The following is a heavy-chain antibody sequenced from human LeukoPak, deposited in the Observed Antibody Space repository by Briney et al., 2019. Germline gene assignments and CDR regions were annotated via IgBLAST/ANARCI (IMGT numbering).Heavy chain of an antibody. J-gene: IGHJ4*02. D-gene: IGHD6-6*01. CDR3: ARGLSGYASSLGY. V-gene: IGHV3-53*01. Sequence: GGSLRLSCAASGFTVSSMYMSWVRQAPGKGLEWVSVIYGGGSTFYADSVRGRFSISRDNAKSTLYLQMNSLRAEDTAVYYCARGLSGYASSLGYWGQGTLVTVSA. CDR1: GFTVSSMY. CDR2: IYGGGST.